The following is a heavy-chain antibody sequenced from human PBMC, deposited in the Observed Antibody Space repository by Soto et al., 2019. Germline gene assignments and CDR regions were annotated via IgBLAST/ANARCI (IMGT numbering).Heavy chain of an antibody. D-gene: IGHD3-3*01. J-gene: IGHJ4*02. CDR3: ARSNRITIFGVGGHFDY. Sequence: ASVKVSCKASGGTFSSYAISWVRQAPGQGLEWMGGIIPIFGTANYAQKFQGRVTITADESTSTAYMELSSLRSEDTAVYYCARSNRITIFGVGGHFDYWGQGTLVTVSS. V-gene: IGHV1-69*13. CDR1: GGTFSSYA. CDR2: IIPIFGTA.